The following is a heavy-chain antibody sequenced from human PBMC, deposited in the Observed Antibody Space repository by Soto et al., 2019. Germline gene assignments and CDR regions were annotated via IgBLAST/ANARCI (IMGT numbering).Heavy chain of an antibody. J-gene: IGHJ4*02. CDR3: FPDWTSSPIDS. V-gene: IGHV3-15*01. CDR1: GFTFTNAW. Sequence: EVQLVESGGGLVQPGGSLRLSCAASGFTFTNAWMSWVRQAPGKGLEWVGRIKRKTDGETTDYAAFVKVRFTISRDNSKNPLYLQINGLKTEDTAVYYCFPDWTSSPIDSWGQGTLVTVSS. D-gene: IGHD3-3*01. CDR2: IKRKTDGETT.